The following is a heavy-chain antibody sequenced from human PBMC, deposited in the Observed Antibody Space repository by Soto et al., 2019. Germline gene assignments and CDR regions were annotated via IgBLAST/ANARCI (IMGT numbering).Heavy chain of an antibody. CDR3: VSGYPWVGFDY. CDR2: IYYSGSA. Sequence: TSETLSLTCTVSGGSIRSSGDYWGRNRQPPGKGLEWIGNIYYSGSASYNPSLKSRVTISVDTSKNQVSLKLSSVTAADTAMYICVSGYPWVGFDYWGQGTLVTVSS. CDR1: GGSIRSSGDY. V-gene: IGHV4-39*01. D-gene: IGHD5-18*01. J-gene: IGHJ4*02.